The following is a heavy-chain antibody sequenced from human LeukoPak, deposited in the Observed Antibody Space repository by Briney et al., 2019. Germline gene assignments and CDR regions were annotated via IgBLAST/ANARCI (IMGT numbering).Heavy chain of an antibody. CDR3: ARGRYSRGWFDY. Sequence: GESLKISCKVSGYNFTNYWIGWVRQMPGKGLEWVGIIYPDDSDTRYSPSFQGQVTISADKSITTAYLQWSSLKASHTAMYYCARGRYSRGWFDYWGQGTLVTVSS. CDR2: IYPDDSDT. V-gene: IGHV5-51*01. J-gene: IGHJ4*02. CDR1: GYNFTNYW. D-gene: IGHD6-19*01.